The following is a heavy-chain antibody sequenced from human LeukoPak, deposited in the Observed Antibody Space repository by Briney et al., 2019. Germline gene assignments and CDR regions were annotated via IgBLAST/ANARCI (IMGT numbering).Heavy chain of an antibody. V-gene: IGHV1-69*06. CDR1: GYTFTGYY. D-gene: IGHD2-2*01. CDR3: ARDGLIRDILVVPAAISWFDP. CDR2: IIPIFGTA. J-gene: IGHJ5*02. Sequence: ASEKVSCKASGYTFTGYYMHWVRQAPGQGLEWMGGIIPIFGTANYAQKFQGRVTITADKSTSTAYMELSSLRSEDTAVYYCARDGLIRDILVVPAAISWFDPWGQGTLVTVSS.